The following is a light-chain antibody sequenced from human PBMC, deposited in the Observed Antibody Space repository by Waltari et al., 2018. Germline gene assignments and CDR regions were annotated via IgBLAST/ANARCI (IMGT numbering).Light chain of an antibody. CDR2: DVS. CDR3: SSQSSNDVVL. J-gene: IGLJ2*01. CDR1: SKDVGGYNS. V-gene: IGLV2-14*01. Sequence: QSALTQPASVSGSPGQSVTIFSAGTSKDVGGYNSSSCYQEHPGRAPRVIIYDVSDRPSGVSDRFSGSKSGNTASLTISGLQAEDEADYYCSSQSSNDVVLFGGGTKLTVL.